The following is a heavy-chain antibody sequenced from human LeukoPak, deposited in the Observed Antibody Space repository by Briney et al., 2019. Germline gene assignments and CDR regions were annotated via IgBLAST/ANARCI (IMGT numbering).Heavy chain of an antibody. D-gene: IGHD6-13*01. J-gene: IGHJ5*02. V-gene: IGHV3-64*01. Sequence: GGSLRLSCAASGFPFSSYAMHWVRQAPGKGLEYVSAISSNGGSTYYANSVKGRFTISRDNSKNTLYLQMGSLRAEDMAVYYCARSYSSSWYREGNWFDPWGQGTLVTVSS. CDR2: ISSNGGST. CDR3: ARSYSSSWYREGNWFDP. CDR1: GFPFSSYA.